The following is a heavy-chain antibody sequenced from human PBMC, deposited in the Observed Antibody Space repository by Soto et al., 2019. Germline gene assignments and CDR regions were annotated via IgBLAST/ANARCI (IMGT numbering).Heavy chain of an antibody. CDR1: GGTFSSYA. V-gene: IGHV1-69*13. J-gene: IGHJ4*02. D-gene: IGHD4-17*01. Sequence: GASVKVSCKASGGTFSSYAISWVRQAPGQGLEWMGGIIPIFGTANYAQKFQGRVTITADESTSTAYMELSSLRSEDTAVYYCARVGPTVGAVTSPFDYWGQGTLVTVSS. CDR2: IIPIFGTA. CDR3: ARVGPTVGAVTSPFDY.